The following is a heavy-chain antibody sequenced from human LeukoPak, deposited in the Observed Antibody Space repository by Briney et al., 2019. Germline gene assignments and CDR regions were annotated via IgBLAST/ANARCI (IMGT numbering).Heavy chain of an antibody. D-gene: IGHD4-17*01. CDR3: ARGGNIYGEHYFDY. CDR2: IDSKRCGT. CDR1: GYTFTDFH. V-gene: IGHV1-2*02. Sequence: ATDTVSCKACGYTFTDFHMHWVRQAPGQGGEGMGWIDSKRCGTSNAHTFQGRVTMTRDTSISTAYMELSEMRSDDTAVYYCARGGNIYGEHYFDYWGQGTLLTVS. J-gene: IGHJ4*02.